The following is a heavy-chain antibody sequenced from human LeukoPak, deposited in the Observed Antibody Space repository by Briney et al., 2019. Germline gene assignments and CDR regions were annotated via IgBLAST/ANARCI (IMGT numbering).Heavy chain of an antibody. CDR1: GFTFSDYY. V-gene: IGHV3-11*01. Sequence: GGSLRLSCAASGFTFSDYYMSWIRQAPGKGLEWVSYISSSGSTIYYADSVKGRFTISRDNAKNSLYLQMNSLRAEDTAVYYCARMRGYYGSGSYFNWFDPWGQGTLVTVSS. D-gene: IGHD3-10*01. CDR2: ISSSGSTI. J-gene: IGHJ5*02. CDR3: ARMRGYYGSGSYFNWFDP.